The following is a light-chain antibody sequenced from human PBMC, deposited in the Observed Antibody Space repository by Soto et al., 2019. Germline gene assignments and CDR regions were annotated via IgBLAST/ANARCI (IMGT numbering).Light chain of an antibody. V-gene: IGLV2-23*01. CDR3: CAYSAIDTVV. CDR1: SSDIGIYNL. Sequence: QSALTQPASLSGSPGQSITISCTGTSSDIGIYNLVSWYQQHPGKAPKLLIYEANKRPSGVSDRFSGSKSGITASLTISGLQAEDRADYYCCAYSAIDTVVFGGGTKLTVL. CDR2: EAN. J-gene: IGLJ2*01.